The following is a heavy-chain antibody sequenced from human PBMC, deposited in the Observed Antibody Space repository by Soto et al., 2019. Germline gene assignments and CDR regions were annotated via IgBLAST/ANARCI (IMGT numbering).Heavy chain of an antibody. CDR1: RGSGAVLD. CDR3: APSYGKAWYTF. J-gene: IGHJ4*02. Sequence: SENLCLMCSVARGSGAVLDVTWIRQYPQKGLEWLGYMHYTGFSHYNPSLKSRLTISGDKSKNQFTLQLTSVTVADTAVYYCAPSYGKAWYTFWGQAPQVTVSS. V-gene: IGHV4-59*02. CDR2: MHYTGFS. D-gene: IGHD6-13*01.